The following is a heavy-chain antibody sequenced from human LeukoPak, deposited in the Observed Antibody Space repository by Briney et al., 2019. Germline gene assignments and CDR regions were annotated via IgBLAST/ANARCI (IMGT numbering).Heavy chain of an antibody. CDR3: ARDRYGSGSCLDF. Sequence: PGRSLRLSCEASGFSFSSHGMHWVRQIPGEGLEWVAVIWYDGSIKYYADSVKGRFTISRDNSKNTLFLEMNSLRVEDAAVYYCARDRYGSGSCLDFWGQGALVTVSS. J-gene: IGHJ4*02. CDR2: IWYDGSIK. D-gene: IGHD3-10*01. CDR1: GFSFSSHG. V-gene: IGHV3-33*01.